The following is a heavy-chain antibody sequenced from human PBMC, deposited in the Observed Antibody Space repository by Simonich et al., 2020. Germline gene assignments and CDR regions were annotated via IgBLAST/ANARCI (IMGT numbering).Heavy chain of an antibody. V-gene: IGHV1-2*02. D-gene: IGHD7-27*01. CDR2: ISPNSGGT. CDR1: GYTFTGYY. J-gene: IGHJ6*03. Sequence: QVQLVQSGAEVKKPGASVKVSCKASGYTFTGYYMHWVRQAPGQGLEWVGWISPNSGGTNYAQKFQGRVTMTRDTSISTAYMELSRLRADDTAVYYCARGALTGDYYYMDVWGKGTTVTVSS. CDR3: ARGALTGDYYYMDV.